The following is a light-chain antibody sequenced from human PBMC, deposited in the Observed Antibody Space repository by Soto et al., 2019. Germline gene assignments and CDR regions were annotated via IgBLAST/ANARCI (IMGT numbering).Light chain of an antibody. CDR3: QQYNNWPPRT. V-gene: IGKV3-15*01. J-gene: IGKJ2*01. CDR2: GAS. CDR1: QSISNS. Sequence: EIVMTQSPASLSVSPGETATLSCRASQSISNSLAWYQQRPGQAPSLLIYGASTRATGIPARFSGSGSGTEFTLTISSLQSEDSALYYCQQYNNWPPRTFGQGTKLEIK.